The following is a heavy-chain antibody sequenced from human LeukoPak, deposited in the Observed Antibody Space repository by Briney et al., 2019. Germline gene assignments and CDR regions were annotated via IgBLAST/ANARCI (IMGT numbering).Heavy chain of an antibody. CDR1: GFTFDDYA. Sequence: GGCLRLSCAASGFTFDDYAINWVRQAPGKGLEWVPGISWNSGKIGYVDSARGRFTISRDNAKNSVYLQMNSLRPEDTALYYRAKDMGGDYGDYVAIDSWGQGTLVIVSS. V-gene: IGHV3-9*01. CDR2: ISWNSGKI. J-gene: IGHJ4*02. D-gene: IGHD4-17*01. CDR3: AKDMGGDYGDYVAIDS.